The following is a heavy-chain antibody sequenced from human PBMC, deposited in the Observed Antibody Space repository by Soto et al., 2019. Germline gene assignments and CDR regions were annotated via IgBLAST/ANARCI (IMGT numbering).Heavy chain of an antibody. Sequence: QVQLVQSGAEVKKPGSSVKVSCKASGGTFSSYAISWVRQAPGQGLEWMGGIIPIFGTANYAQKFQGRVTITADESPSTAYMELSSLRSEDTAVYYCAREPRYCSGASCYFIPGIDYWGQGTLVTVSS. V-gene: IGHV1-69*12. D-gene: IGHD2-15*01. CDR3: AREPRYCSGASCYFIPGIDY. CDR1: GGTFSSYA. J-gene: IGHJ4*02. CDR2: IIPIFGTA.